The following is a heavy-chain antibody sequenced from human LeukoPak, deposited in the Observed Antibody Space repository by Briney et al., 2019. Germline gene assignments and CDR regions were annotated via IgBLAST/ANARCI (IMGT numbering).Heavy chain of an antibody. D-gene: IGHD6-13*01. CDR2: ISYDGSNK. CDR1: GFTFSESS. V-gene: IGHV3-30*03. Sequence: GGSLRLSCAASGFTFSESSMNWVRQAPGKGLEWVAVISYDGSNKYYADSVKGRFTISRDNSKNTLYLQMNSLRAEDTAVYYCVRASGVFDDWGQGTLVTVSS. CDR3: VRASGVFDD. J-gene: IGHJ4*02.